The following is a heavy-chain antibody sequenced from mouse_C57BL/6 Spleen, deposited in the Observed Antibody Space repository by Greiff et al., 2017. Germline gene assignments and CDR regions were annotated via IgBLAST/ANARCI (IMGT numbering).Heavy chain of an antibody. CDR3: VREGIPPWYFDV. Sequence: EVQGVESGGGLVQPKGSLKLSCAASGFTFNTYAMHWVRQAPGKGLEWVARLRSKSSNYATDYADSVKDRFTISRDDSQSMLYLQMNNLKTEDTAMYYCVREGIPPWYFDVWGTGTTVTVSS. D-gene: IGHD5-1-1*01. CDR1: GFTFNTYA. CDR2: LRSKSSNYAT. V-gene: IGHV10-3*01. J-gene: IGHJ1*03.